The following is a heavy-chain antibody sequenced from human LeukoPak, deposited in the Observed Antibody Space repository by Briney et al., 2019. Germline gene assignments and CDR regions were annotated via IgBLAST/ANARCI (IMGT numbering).Heavy chain of an antibody. J-gene: IGHJ5*02. CDR1: GFTFSSYG. D-gene: IGHD6-13*01. Sequence: PGRSLRLSCAASGFTFSSYGMHWVRRAPGKGLEWVAVIWYDGSNKYYADSVKGRFTISRDNSKNTLYLQMNSLRAEDTAVYYCARDHSAAAVPEDWFDPWGQGTLVTVSS. CDR3: ARDHSAAAVPEDWFDP. CDR2: IWYDGSNK. V-gene: IGHV3-33*01.